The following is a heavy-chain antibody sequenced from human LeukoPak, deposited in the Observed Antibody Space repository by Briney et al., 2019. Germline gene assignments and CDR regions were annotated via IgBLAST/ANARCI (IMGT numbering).Heavy chain of an antibody. CDR3: ARGVTTAHDAFDR. J-gene: IGHJ3*02. CDR1: GFSFSNYE. D-gene: IGHD1/OR15-1a*01. V-gene: IGHV3-48*03. CDR2: ISSTGRST. Sequence: GGSLRLSCAASGFSFSNYEMNWVRQAPGKGLEWVSYISSTGRSTYYPDSVRGRFTISRDNAENSLYLEMNSLRAEDTAFYYCARGVTTAHDAFDRWGQGTMVTDSS.